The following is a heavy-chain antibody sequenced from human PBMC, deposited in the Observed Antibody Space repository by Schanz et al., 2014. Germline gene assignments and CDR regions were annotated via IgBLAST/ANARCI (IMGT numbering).Heavy chain of an antibody. Sequence: EMQLLESGGGLAQPGGSLRLSCAASGFNFSDYAMCWVRQAPGKGLEWVSAISGGGGTTYYTDSVKGRFTISRDNSKSTLYLQMNSLRAEDTAVYYCAKDGPGGSGSYSADGGMDVWGQGTTVTVSS. CDR3: AKDGPGGSGSYSADGGMDV. D-gene: IGHD3-10*01. V-gene: IGHV3-23*01. CDR1: GFNFSDYA. J-gene: IGHJ6*02. CDR2: ISGGGGTT.